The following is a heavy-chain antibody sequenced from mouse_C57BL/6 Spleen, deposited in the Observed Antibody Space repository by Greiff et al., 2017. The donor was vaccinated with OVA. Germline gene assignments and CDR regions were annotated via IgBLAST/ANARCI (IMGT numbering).Heavy chain of an antibody. D-gene: IGHD1-1*01. CDR2: IYPGDGDT. CDR3: ARESYYGSSRYFDV. V-gene: IGHV1-82*01. J-gene: IGHJ1*03. CDR1: GYAFSSSW. Sequence: QVQLQQSGPELVKPGASVKISCKASGYAFSSSWMNWVKQRPGKGLEWIGRIYPGDGDTNYNGKFKGKATLTADKSSSTAYMQLSSLTSEDSAVYFCARESYYGSSRYFDVWGTGTTVTVSS.